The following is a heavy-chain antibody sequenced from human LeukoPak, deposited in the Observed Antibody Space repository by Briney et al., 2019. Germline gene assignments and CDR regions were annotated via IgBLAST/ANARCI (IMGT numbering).Heavy chain of an antibody. CDR1: GGSISSGGYY. CDR3: ARPGCSSTSCYQYWYFDL. D-gene: IGHD2-2*01. V-gene: IGHV4-30-2*01. Sequence: SQTLSLTCTVSGGSISSGGYYWSWIRQPPGKGLEWIGYIYHSGSTYYNPSLKSRVTISVDRSKNQFSLKLSSVTAADTAVYYCARPGCSSTSCYQYWYFDLWGRGTLVTVSS. J-gene: IGHJ2*01. CDR2: IYHSGST.